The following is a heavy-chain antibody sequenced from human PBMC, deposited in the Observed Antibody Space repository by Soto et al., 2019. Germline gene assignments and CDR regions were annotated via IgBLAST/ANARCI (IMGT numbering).Heavy chain of an antibody. CDR3: AREHTFKDFPSDWFEP. V-gene: IGHV4-30-4*01. Sequence: SETLSLTCTVSGGSISSGDYYWNWIRRPPGKGLEWIGNIYYSGSTYYNPSLKSRVSISVDTSKNQFSLKLSSVTAADTAVYYCAREHTFKDFPSDWFEPWGQGILVTVSS. CDR2: IYYSGST. D-gene: IGHD3-3*01. CDR1: GGSISSGDYY. J-gene: IGHJ5*02.